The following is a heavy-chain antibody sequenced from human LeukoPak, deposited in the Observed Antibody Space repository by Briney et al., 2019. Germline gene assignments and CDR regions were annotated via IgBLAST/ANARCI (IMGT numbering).Heavy chain of an antibody. CDR1: GGSISSYY. V-gene: IGHV4-59*01. D-gene: IGHD3-10*01. CDR2: IYYSGST. Sequence: SETLSLTCTVSGGSISSYYWSWIRQPPGKGLEWIGYIYYSGSTNYNPSLKSRVTISVDTSKNQFPLKLSSVTAADTAVYYCARDAYYYGSGSYWSWFDPWGQGTLVTVSS. J-gene: IGHJ5*02. CDR3: ARDAYYYGSGSYWSWFDP.